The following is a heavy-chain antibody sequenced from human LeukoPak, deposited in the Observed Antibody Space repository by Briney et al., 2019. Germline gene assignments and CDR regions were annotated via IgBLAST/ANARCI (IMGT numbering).Heavy chain of an antibody. CDR3: ARESDVGKDFDC. Sequence: ASVKVSCKATGYTFTYHYIHLVRQAPGQGLEWMGIINPSNGDTNYAQRFQGRVTMTRDTSTSTVYMELSSLDSEDTAVYYCARESDVGKDFDCWGQGTLVTVSS. D-gene: IGHD1-1*01. CDR2: INPSNGDT. CDR1: GYTFTYHY. J-gene: IGHJ4*02. V-gene: IGHV1-46*01.